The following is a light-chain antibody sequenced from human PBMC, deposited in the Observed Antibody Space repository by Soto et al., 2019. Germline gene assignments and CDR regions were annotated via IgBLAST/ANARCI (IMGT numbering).Light chain of an antibody. Sequence: EVVLTQSPGTLSLSPGERATLSCRASQSVADSYLAWYQQKPGRAPRLLFYGATRTATGIPDRFSGSGSGTDFTLTISTLEPDDFAVYYCHHFGNSPETFGQGTKVE. V-gene: IGKV3-20*01. CDR1: QSVADSY. CDR3: HHFGNSPET. J-gene: IGKJ1*01. CDR2: GAT.